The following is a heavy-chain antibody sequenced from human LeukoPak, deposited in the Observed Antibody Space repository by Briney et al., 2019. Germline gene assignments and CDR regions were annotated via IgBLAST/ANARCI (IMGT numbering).Heavy chain of an antibody. Sequence: ASVKVSCKASGYGFTSYYMHWVRQAPGQGLEWMGFINPSGSSAAYAQKFQGRLTMTRDMFTSTDYMELTSLTSDDTAVYYCARDNSVGETAWWFDPWGQGTLVTVSS. CDR2: INPSGSSA. J-gene: IGHJ5*02. V-gene: IGHV1-46*01. CDR1: GYGFTSYY. CDR3: ARDNSVGETAWWFDP. D-gene: IGHD1-26*01.